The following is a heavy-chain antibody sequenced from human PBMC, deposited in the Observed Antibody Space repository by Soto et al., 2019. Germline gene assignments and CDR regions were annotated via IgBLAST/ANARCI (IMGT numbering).Heavy chain of an antibody. CDR3: ARDGGAAAYVNWFDP. J-gene: IGHJ5*02. V-gene: IGHV4-59*01. Sequence: SETLSLTCTVSGGSLSSYYWSWIRQSPVKGLEWIGYIYYSGITNYKPSLKSRVTLSVDTSKNQFSLKLSSVTAADTAVCYCARDGGAAAYVNWFDPWGQGTLVTVSS. D-gene: IGHD6-13*01. CDR1: GGSLSSYY. CDR2: IYYSGIT.